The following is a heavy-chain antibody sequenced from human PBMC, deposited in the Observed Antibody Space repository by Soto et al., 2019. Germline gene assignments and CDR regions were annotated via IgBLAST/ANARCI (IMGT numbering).Heavy chain of an antibody. Sequence: GGSLRLSCAASGFTFSDYYMSWIRQAPGKGLEWVSYISSSGSTIYYADSVKGRFTISRDNAKNSLYLQMNSLRAEDTAVYYCARDPDDVLLWFGEPPPSDVWGKGTTVTVSS. CDR3: ARDPDDVLLWFGEPPPSDV. D-gene: IGHD3-10*01. V-gene: IGHV3-11*01. CDR1: GFTFSDYY. CDR2: ISSSGSTI. J-gene: IGHJ6*04.